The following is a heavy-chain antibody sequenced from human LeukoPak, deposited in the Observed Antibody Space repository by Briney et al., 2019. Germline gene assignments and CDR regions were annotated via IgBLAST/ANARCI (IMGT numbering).Heavy chain of an antibody. Sequence: SQTLSLTCTVSGGSISSGDHYWRWIRQPPGRGLEWIGYIYYSGSTYYNPSLKSRVTISVDTSKNQFSLKLSSVTAADTAVYYCAAGPARPDYFDYWGQGTLVTVSS. CDR3: AAGPARPDYFDY. CDR2: IYYSGST. CDR1: GGSISSGDHY. V-gene: IGHV4-30-4*08. J-gene: IGHJ4*02.